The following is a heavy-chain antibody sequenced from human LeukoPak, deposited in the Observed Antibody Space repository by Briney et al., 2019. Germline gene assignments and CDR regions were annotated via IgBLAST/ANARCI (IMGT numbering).Heavy chain of an antibody. D-gene: IGHD2-15*01. J-gene: IGHJ3*02. Sequence: SETLSLTCTVSGGSIRGYYWSWVRQPPGKGLEWIGYIYSSGSTNYNPSLKSRVTISVDTSKNQFSLELCSVTAAATAVCYCARDVIVGVVAANDIWGQGTMVTVSS. CDR3: ARDVIVGVVAANDI. CDR2: IYSSGST. CDR1: GGSIRGYY. V-gene: IGHV4-59*01.